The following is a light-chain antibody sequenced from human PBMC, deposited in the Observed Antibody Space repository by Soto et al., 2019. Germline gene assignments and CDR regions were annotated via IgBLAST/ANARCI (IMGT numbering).Light chain of an antibody. Sequence: EIVLTPSPGTLSLSLGERATLSCRASQSVSSSYLAWYQQKPGQAPRLLIYGASSRATGIPDRFSGSGSGTDFTLTISRLEPEDFAVYYCQHYGSSPTFGQGTKVDIK. CDR3: QHYGSSPT. CDR2: GAS. V-gene: IGKV3-20*01. CDR1: QSVSSSY. J-gene: IGKJ1*01.